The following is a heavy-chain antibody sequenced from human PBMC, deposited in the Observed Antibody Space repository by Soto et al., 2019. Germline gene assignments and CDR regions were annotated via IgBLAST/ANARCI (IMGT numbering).Heavy chain of an antibody. CDR3: ARGVRLFRGRFDP. V-gene: IGHV4-34*01. CDR1: GGSVSDTY. Sequence: QVHLQQWGAGLLKPSETLSLTCAVYGGSVSDTYWNWFRQPPGKGLEWIGEINHNTNTIYNPSLTSRVTISAVTSKNPFSLKLTSVTAADTAVYYCARGVRLFRGRFDPWGQGTLVTVSS. CDR2: INHNTNT. J-gene: IGHJ5*02. D-gene: IGHD2-15*01.